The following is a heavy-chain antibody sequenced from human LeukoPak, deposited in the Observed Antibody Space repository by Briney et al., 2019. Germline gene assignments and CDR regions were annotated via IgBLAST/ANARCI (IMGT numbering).Heavy chain of an antibody. CDR2: INTGGAVT. CDR1: GFTFSKYG. Sequence: PGGSLRLSCAASGFTFSKYGMLWVRQAPGKGLESVSRINTGGAVTTYADPVKGRFTVSRDNSDNTMFLQMNSVRDEDTPVYYCAPEQWLARPPDSWGEGPPVTVSS. D-gene: IGHD6-19*01. V-gene: IGHV3-74*01. CDR3: APEQWLARPPDS. J-gene: IGHJ4*02.